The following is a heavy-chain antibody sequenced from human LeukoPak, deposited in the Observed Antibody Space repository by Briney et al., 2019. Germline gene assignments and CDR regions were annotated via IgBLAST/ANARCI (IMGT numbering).Heavy chain of an antibody. Sequence: SGGSLRLSCAASGFTFSSYAMSWVRQAPGKGLEWVSAISGSGGSTYYADSVKGRFTISRDNSKSTLYLQMNSLRAEDTAVYYCAKALRSTMIVGAAFDIWGQGTMVTVSS. CDR1: GFTFSSYA. CDR3: AKALRSTMIVGAAFDI. J-gene: IGHJ3*02. CDR2: ISGSGGST. D-gene: IGHD3-22*01. V-gene: IGHV3-23*01.